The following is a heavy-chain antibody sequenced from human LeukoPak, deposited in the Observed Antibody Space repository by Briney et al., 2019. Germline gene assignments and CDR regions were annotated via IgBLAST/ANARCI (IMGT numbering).Heavy chain of an antibody. CDR1: GYTFTGYY. Sequence: ASVKVSCKASGYTFTGYYMHWVRQAPGQGLEWMGWMNPNSGNTGYAQKFQGRVTITRNTSISTAYMELSSLRSEDTAVYYCARGLSGPKVYYDFWSGYKDYYYYMDVWGKGTTVTVSS. CDR2: MNPNSGNT. CDR3: ARGLSGPKVYYDFWSGYKDYYYYMDV. V-gene: IGHV1-8*03. J-gene: IGHJ6*03. D-gene: IGHD3-3*01.